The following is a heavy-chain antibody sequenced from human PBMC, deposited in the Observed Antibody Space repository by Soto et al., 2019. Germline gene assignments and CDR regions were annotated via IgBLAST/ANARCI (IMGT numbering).Heavy chain of an antibody. CDR1: GGSISSGGYY. V-gene: IGHV4-31*03. Sequence: SETLSLTCTVSGGSISSGGYYWSWIRQHPGKGLEWIGYIYYSGSTYYNPSLKSRVTISVDTSKNQFSLKLSSVTAADTAVYYCSRSIHLGELSLTCWGQGTLVTVSS. D-gene: IGHD3-16*02. J-gene: IGHJ4*02. CDR2: IYYSGST. CDR3: SRSIHLGELSLTC.